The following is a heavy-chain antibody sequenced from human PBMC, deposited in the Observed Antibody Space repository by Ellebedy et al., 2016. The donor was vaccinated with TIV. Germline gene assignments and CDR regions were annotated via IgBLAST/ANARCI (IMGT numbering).Heavy chain of an antibody. V-gene: IGHV5-51*01. CDR1: GYRFSDYW. Sequence: GESLKIPCKGSGYRFSDYWIGWVRQLPGKGLEWMGKIFPRDSETIYSPSFQGQVTISADQSVTTAHLQWNSLRASDTAMYYCAAKNVQNSGFLGDAFDVWGQGTFVTVSS. D-gene: IGHD6-19*01. CDR2: IFPRDSET. CDR3: AAKNVQNSGFLGDAFDV. J-gene: IGHJ3*01.